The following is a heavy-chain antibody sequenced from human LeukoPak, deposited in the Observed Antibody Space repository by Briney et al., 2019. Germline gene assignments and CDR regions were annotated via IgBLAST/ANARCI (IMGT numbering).Heavy chain of an antibody. CDR3: ARLRKYDSSGYYFEIDY. Sequence: GGSLRLSCTASGFTFNNYGMSWVRQAPGKGLEWVSGINWNAVRVGYADSVKGRFTISRDNAKNSLYLQMNSLRAEDTAFYYCARLRKYDSSGYYFEIDYWGQGTLVTVSS. CDR2: INWNAVRV. V-gene: IGHV3-20*04. J-gene: IGHJ4*02. CDR1: GFTFNNYG. D-gene: IGHD3-22*01.